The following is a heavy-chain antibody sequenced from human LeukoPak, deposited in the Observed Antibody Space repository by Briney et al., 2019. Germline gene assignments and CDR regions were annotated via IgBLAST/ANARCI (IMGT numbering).Heavy chain of an antibody. Sequence: PSETLSLTCSVSGDSIRGYYWNWIRQPAGKGLEWIGRIYTSGSTDYKPSLKSRVTMSVDASKKWFSLKTTSLTAADTAVYYCARGVTSVQSFWYFDLWGRGTLVTVSS. CDR3: ARGVTSVQSFWYFDL. CDR1: GDSIRGYY. D-gene: IGHD4-11*01. V-gene: IGHV4-4*07. CDR2: IYTSGST. J-gene: IGHJ2*01.